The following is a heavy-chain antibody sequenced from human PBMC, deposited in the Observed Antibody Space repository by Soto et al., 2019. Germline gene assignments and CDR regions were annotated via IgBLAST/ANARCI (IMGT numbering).Heavy chain of an antibody. Sequence: EVHLAESGGGLVQPGRSLRLSCAASGFAFDDYAMHWVRQTPKKGLEWVAGMSWNPISIDYAGSVKGRFTISRDNAKKSLYLHMGSLRIEDTALYYCVKGQIRGNSGWGRESDYWGQGILVTVSS. CDR1: GFAFDDYA. D-gene: IGHD6-19*01. CDR2: MSWNPISI. V-gene: IGHV3-9*01. CDR3: VKGQIRGNSGWGRESDY. J-gene: IGHJ4*02.